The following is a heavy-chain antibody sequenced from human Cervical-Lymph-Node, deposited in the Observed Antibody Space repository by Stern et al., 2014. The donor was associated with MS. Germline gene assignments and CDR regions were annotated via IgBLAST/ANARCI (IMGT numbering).Heavy chain of an antibody. CDR2: ISSNDGTL. V-gene: IGHV3-11*01. D-gene: IGHD2-15*01. CDR3: ARDLYCSGGSCYYDYYYYGMDV. CDR1: GFTFSDYY. J-gene: IGHJ6*02. Sequence: VQLVQSGGGLVQPGGSLRLSCAASGFTFSDYYMSWIRQAPGKGLEWVSYISSNDGTLYYADSVKGRFTISRDNAKNSLYLQMNSLRAEDTAVYYCARDLYCSGGSCYYDYYYYGMDVWGQGTTVTVSS.